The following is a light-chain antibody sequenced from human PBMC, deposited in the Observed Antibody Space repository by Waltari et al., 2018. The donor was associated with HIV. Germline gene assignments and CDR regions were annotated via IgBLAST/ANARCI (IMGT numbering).Light chain of an antibody. CDR1: QSVSSN. CDR2: GAS. V-gene: IGKV3-15*01. J-gene: IGKJ2*01. CDR3: QQYNNWPPT. Sequence: EIVMTQSPATLSVSPGEKVTLSCRASQSVSSNLAWYQQKPGQAPGLLIYGASTRAAGIPARFSGSGAGREFTLSISSLQSEDFAVYYCQQYNNWPPTFGQGTKLEIK.